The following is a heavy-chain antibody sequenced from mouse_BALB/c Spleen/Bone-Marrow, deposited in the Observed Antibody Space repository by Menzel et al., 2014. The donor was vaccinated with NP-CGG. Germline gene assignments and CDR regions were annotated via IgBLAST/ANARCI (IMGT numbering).Heavy chain of an antibody. CDR3: ARNGNFFAVDS. Sequence: VQLQQSGPGLVSPSQRLSIPCTISGFSLTRYGVHWVRRPPGKGLEWLVVIWSDGSTTYNSALKSRLSITKDNSKSQVFLKMNSLQTDDTAMYYCARNGNFFAVDSWGQGASVTVSS. D-gene: IGHD2-1*01. J-gene: IGHJ4*01. CDR1: GFSLTRYG. V-gene: IGHV2-6-1*01. CDR2: IWSDGST.